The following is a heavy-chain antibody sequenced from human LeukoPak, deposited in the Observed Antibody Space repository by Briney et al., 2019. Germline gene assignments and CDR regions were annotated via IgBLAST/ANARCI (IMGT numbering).Heavy chain of an antibody. V-gene: IGHV1-3*01. CDR2: INAGNGNT. Sequence: GASVKVSCKASGYTFTSYAMHWVRQAPGQRLEWMGWINAGNGNTKYSQKFQGRVTITRDTPASTAYMELSSLRPEDTAVYYCARSDICSSTSCSPHFDYWGQGTLVTVSS. D-gene: IGHD2-2*01. CDR3: ARSDICSSTSCSPHFDY. J-gene: IGHJ4*02. CDR1: GYTFTSYA.